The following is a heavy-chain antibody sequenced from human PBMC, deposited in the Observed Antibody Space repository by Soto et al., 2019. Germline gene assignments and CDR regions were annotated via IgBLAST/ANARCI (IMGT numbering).Heavy chain of an antibody. Sequence: QVQLVESGGGVVQPGRSLRLSCAASGFTFSSYGMHWVRQAPGKGLEWVAVISYDGSNKYYADSVKGRFTISRDNSKNTLYLQMNSLRAEDTAVYYCAKDRSYYAPPVDDAVDIWGQGTMVTVSS. CDR3: AKDRSYYAPPVDDAVDI. V-gene: IGHV3-30*18. CDR2: ISYDGSNK. D-gene: IGHD2-2*01. J-gene: IGHJ3*02. CDR1: GFTFSSYG.